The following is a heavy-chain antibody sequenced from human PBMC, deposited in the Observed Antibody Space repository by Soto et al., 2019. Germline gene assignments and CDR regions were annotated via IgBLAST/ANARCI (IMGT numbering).Heavy chain of an antibody. V-gene: IGHV4-31*03. CDR2: IYYSGST. Sequence: QVQLQESGPGLVKPSQTLSLTCTVSGGSISSGGYYWSWIRQHPGKGLEWIGYIYYSGSTYYNPSLKSRVTISVDTSKNQFSLKLSSVTAADTAVYYCARVEFDYYDSSGYSLQFDYWGQGTLVTVSS. CDR1: GGSISSGGYY. J-gene: IGHJ4*02. CDR3: ARVEFDYYDSSGYSLQFDY. D-gene: IGHD3-22*01.